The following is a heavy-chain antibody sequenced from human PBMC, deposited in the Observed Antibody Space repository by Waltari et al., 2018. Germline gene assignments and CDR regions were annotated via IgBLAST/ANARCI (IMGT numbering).Heavy chain of an antibody. D-gene: IGHD1-7*01. Sequence: QVQLRESGPGLVQPSETLSVTCVISGDSLRGTLFWGWIRQSPEKGLEWIGNIYYSGVTYYSPFLKSRVFISIDTPRRQFSLKLTSVTAADTAVYYCARVLTTGTVAFDIWGQGTLVTVSS. CDR1: GDSLRGTLF. J-gene: IGHJ3*02. CDR3: ARVLTTGTVAFDI. V-gene: IGHV4-38-2*01. CDR2: IYYSGVT.